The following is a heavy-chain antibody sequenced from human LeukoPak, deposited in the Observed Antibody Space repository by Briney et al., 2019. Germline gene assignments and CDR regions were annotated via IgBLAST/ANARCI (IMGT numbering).Heavy chain of an antibody. V-gene: IGHV4-59*08. D-gene: IGHD3-9*01. Sequence: PSETLSLTCTVSGVSISSYYWSWIRQPPGKGLEWVGYIYYSGNTNYNPSLKSRVTISVDTSKNQFSLKLSSVTAADTAVYYCARHSSYDILTGYLEGWLDPWGQGTLVTVSS. CDR2: IYYSGNT. J-gene: IGHJ5*02. CDR1: GVSISSYY. CDR3: ARHSSYDILTGYLEGWLDP.